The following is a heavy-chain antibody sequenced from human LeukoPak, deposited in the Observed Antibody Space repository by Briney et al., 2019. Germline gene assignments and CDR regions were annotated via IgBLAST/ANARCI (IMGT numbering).Heavy chain of an antibody. D-gene: IGHD3-22*01. CDR1: GGSISSSSYY. J-gene: IGHJ3*02. V-gene: IGHV4-39*07. Sequence: SETLSLTCTVSGGSISSSSYYWGWIRQPPGKGLEWIGSIYYSGSTYYNPSLKSRVTISVDTSKNQFSLKLSSVTAADTAVYYCARGVVDSSGIKRDAFDIWGQGTMVTVSS. CDR2: IYYSGST. CDR3: ARGVVDSSGIKRDAFDI.